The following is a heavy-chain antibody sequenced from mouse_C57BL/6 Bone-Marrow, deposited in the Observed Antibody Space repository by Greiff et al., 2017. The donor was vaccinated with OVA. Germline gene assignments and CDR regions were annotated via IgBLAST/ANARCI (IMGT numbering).Heavy chain of an antibody. V-gene: IGHV1-15*01. CDR3: TRDYYYGSSYAAY. CDR1: GYTFTDYE. Sequence: VKLMESGAELVRPGASVTLSCKASGYTFTDYEMHWVKQTPVHGLEWIGAIDPETGGTAYNQKFKGKAILTADKSSSTAYMELRSLTSEDSAVYYCTRDYYYGSSYAAYWGQGTLVTVSA. CDR2: IDPETGGT. D-gene: IGHD1-1*01. J-gene: IGHJ3*01.